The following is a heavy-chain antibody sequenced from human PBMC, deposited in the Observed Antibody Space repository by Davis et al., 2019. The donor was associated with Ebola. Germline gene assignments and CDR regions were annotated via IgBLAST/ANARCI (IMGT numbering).Heavy chain of an antibody. J-gene: IGHJ6*02. CDR2: INAGNGNT. D-gene: IGHD3-22*01. V-gene: IGHV1-3*01. Sequence: ASVQVSCKASGYTFTSYAMHWVRQAPGQRLEWMGWINAGNGNTKYSQKFQGRVTITRDTSASTAYMELSSLSSEDTAVYYCARAVAQYYYDSSGYGVYYGMDVWGQGTTVTVSS. CDR3: ARAVAQYYYDSSGYGVYYGMDV. CDR1: GYTFTSYA.